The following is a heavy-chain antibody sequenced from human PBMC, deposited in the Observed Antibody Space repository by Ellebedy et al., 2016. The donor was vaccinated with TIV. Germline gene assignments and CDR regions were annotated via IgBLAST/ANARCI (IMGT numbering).Heavy chain of an antibody. CDR2: INPNSGGT. Sequence: GGSLRLSCAASGYTFTGYYMHWVRQAPGQGLEWMGWINPNSGGTNYAQKFQGWVTMTRDTSINTAYMELSRLRSDDTAVYYCARDRVGYSYGSYYYYGMDVWGQGTTVTVSS. CDR3: ARDRVGYSYGSYYYYGMDV. CDR1: GYTFTGYY. V-gene: IGHV1-2*04. J-gene: IGHJ6*02. D-gene: IGHD5-18*01.